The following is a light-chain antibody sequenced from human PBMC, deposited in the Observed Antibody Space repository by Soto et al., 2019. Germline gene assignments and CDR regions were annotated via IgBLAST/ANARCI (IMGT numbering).Light chain of an antibody. J-gene: IGLJ1*01. CDR1: SSDVGGYNY. CDR2: EVS. Sequence: QSALTQPPSASGSPGQSVTISCTGTSSDVGGYNYVSWYQQHPGKAPKLMIYEVSKRPSGVPDRCSGSKSGNTAALTVSGLQSEGESDYYCSSYAGSLYVFGTGTTVTVL. CDR3: SSYAGSLYV. V-gene: IGLV2-8*01.